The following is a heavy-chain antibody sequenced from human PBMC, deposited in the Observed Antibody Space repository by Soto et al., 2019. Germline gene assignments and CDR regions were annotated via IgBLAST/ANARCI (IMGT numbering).Heavy chain of an antibody. CDR2: IYSDERT. CDR3: ARMTPDTYFDY. D-gene: IGHD4-17*01. V-gene: IGHV3-66*01. CDR1: GFTVSSNY. J-gene: IGHJ4*02. Sequence: PGGSLRLSCAASGFTVSSNYMSWVRQAPGKGLEWVSVIYSDERTYYADSVKGRFTISKDNSKNTLYLQMNSLRGEDTAVYYCARMTPDTYFDYWGQGTLVTVSS.